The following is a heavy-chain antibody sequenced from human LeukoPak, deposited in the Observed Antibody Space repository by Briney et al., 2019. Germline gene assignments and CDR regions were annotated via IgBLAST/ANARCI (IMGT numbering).Heavy chain of an antibody. CDR3: ARDRSDVHFDY. J-gene: IGHJ4*02. CDR2: ISAYNGNT. V-gene: IGHV1-18*01. Sequence: ASVKVSCKASGYTFSSYGISWVRQAPGQGLEWMGWISAYNGNTYYTQKVQGRVTMTTDTSTSTAYMELRSLRSDDTAVYYCARDRSDVHFDYWGQGTLVTVSS. CDR1: GYTFSSYG.